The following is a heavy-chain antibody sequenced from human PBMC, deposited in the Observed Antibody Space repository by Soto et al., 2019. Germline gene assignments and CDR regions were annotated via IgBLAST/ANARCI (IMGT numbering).Heavy chain of an antibody. CDR1: GGSISSGGYY. D-gene: IGHD3-22*01. V-gene: IGHV4-31*03. Sequence: SETLSLTCTVSGGSISSGGYYWSWIRQHPGKGLEWIGYIYYSGSTYYNPSLKSRVTISVDTSKNQFSLKLSSVTAADTAVYYCARTDSSGYSDYWGQGTLVTVSS. J-gene: IGHJ4*02. CDR3: ARTDSSGYSDY. CDR2: IYYSGST.